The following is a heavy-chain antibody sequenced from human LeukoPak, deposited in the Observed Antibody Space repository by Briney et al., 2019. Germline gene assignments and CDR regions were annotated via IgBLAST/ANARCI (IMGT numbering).Heavy chain of an antibody. D-gene: IGHD3-22*01. V-gene: IGHV4-31*03. CDR1: GGSISSGGYY. J-gene: IGHJ4*02. Sequence: PSQTLSLTCTVSGGSISSGGYYWSWIRQHPGKGLEWIGYIYYSGSTYYNPSLKSRVTISVDASKNQFSLKLSSVTAADTAVYYCATYYDSLYYFDYWGQGTLVTVSS. CDR3: ATYYDSLYYFDY. CDR2: IYYSGST.